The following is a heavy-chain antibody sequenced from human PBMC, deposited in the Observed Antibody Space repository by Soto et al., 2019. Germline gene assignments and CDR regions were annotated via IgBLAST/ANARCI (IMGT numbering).Heavy chain of an antibody. Sequence: SETLSVTCAVYGGFFSGYYWSWIRQPPWKGLEWIGEINHSGSTNYNPSLKSRVTISVDTSKNQFSLKLSSVTAADTAVYYCARGLGHYYGSGTPGRAWFDPWGQGTLVTVS. J-gene: IGHJ5*02. CDR1: GGFFSGYY. CDR3: ARGLGHYYGSGTPGRAWFDP. V-gene: IGHV4-34*01. CDR2: INHSGST. D-gene: IGHD3-10*01.